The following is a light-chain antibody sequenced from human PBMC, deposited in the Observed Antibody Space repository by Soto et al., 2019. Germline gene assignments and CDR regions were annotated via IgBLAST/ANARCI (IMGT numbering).Light chain of an antibody. V-gene: IGKV1-8*01. CDR1: QGISSY. Sequence: AIRMTQSPSSFSASTGDRVTITCRASQGISSYLAWYQQKPGKAPKLLIYAASTLQSGVPSRFSSSGSGTDFTLTISCLQSEDFATYYCQQYYSYPCTFGRGTKVEIK. CDR3: QQYYSYPCT. J-gene: IGKJ1*01. CDR2: AAS.